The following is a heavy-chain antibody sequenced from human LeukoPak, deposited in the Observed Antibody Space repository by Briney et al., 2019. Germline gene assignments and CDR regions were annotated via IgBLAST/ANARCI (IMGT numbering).Heavy chain of an antibody. CDR3: AKDRSCTGSSCNVGS. Sequence: GGSLRLSCAASGFTFSSYAMSWVRQAPGKGLEWVSGISSSGSNTYHADSVKGRFTISRDNSKNTLYLQMNSLRAEDTAVYYCAKDRSCTGSSCNVGSWGQGTMVTVSS. CDR1: GFTFSSYA. J-gene: IGHJ3*01. CDR2: ISSSGSNT. V-gene: IGHV3-23*01. D-gene: IGHD2-2*01.